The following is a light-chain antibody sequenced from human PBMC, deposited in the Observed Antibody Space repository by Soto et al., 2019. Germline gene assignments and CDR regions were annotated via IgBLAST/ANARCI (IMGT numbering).Light chain of an antibody. CDR1: QGISSY. CDR2: AAS. J-gene: IGKJ1*01. V-gene: IGKV1-8*01. CDR3: QQYYSYPLT. Sequence: AIRMTQSPSSFSASTGDRVTITCRASQGISSYLAWYQQKPGKAPKLLIYAASTMQSGVPSRFSGSGSGTDFTLTITFLQSEDFATYYCQQYYSYPLTVAQGTKV.